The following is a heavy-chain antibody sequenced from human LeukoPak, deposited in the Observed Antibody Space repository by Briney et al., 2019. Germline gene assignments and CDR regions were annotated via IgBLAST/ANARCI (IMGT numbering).Heavy chain of an antibody. Sequence: TSETLSLTCAVSGYSISSGYYWGWIRQPPGKGLEWIGSIYHSGSTYYNPSLKSRVTISVDTSKNQFSLKLSSVTAADTAVYYCARESMTAIPGDYYYYMDVWGKGTTVTVSS. D-gene: IGHD2-21*02. CDR1: GYSISSGYY. J-gene: IGHJ6*03. V-gene: IGHV4-38-2*02. CDR2: IYHSGST. CDR3: ARESMTAIPGDYYYYMDV.